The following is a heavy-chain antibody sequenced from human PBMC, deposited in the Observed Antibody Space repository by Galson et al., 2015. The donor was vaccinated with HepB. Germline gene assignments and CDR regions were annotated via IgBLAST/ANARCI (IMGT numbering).Heavy chain of an antibody. Sequence: SLRLSCAASGFTFSSYWMHWVRQAPGKGLVWVSRINSDGSSTSYANSGKGRLTISRDNAKNTLYLQMNSLSAEDTAVYYGARYHSLGVSFDIWGQGTMVTVSS. V-gene: IGHV3-74*01. CDR2: INSDGSST. CDR1: GFTFSSYW. D-gene: IGHD3-16*01. J-gene: IGHJ3*02. CDR3: ARYHSLGVSFDI.